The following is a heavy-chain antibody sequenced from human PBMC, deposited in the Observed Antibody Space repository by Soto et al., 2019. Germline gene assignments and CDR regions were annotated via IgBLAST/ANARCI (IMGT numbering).Heavy chain of an antibody. CDR1: GGSIISSSYY. D-gene: IGHD3-16*01. Sequence: SETLSLTCTVSGGSIISSSYYWCWIRQPPGKGLELIGSIYYSGSTYYNPSLKSRVTISVDTSKNQFSLKLSSVTAADTVVYYCARRGSYYGMDVWGQGTTVTVSS. CDR3: ARRGSYYGMDV. CDR2: IYYSGST. J-gene: IGHJ6*02. V-gene: IGHV4-39*01.